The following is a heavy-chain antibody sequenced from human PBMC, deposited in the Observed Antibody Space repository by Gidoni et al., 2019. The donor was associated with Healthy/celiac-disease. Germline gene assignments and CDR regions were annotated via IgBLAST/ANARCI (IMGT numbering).Heavy chain of an antibody. CDR3: AKPLYGGWYILSYYFDY. J-gene: IGHJ4*02. V-gene: IGHV3-23*01. Sequence: EVQLLESGGGLVQPGGSLRLSCAASGFTFSSYAMSWVRQAPGKGLEWVSAISGSGGSTYYADSVKGRFTISRDNSKNTLYLQMNSLRAEDTAVYYCAKPLYGGWYILSYYFDYWGQGTLVTVSS. CDR1: GFTFSSYA. CDR2: ISGSGGST. D-gene: IGHD6-19*01.